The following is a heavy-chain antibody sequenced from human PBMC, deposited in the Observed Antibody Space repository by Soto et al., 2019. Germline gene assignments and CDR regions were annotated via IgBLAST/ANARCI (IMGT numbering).Heavy chain of an antibody. CDR2: ISGSGGST. CDR1: GFTFRSYA. V-gene: IGHV3-23*01. Sequence: PGGSLRLSCAASGFTFRSYAMSWVRQAPGKGLEWVSVISGSGGSTYYADSVKGRFTISRDNSKNTLKLSSVTAADTAVYYCARASIAVRRHSGYDPAFDYWGEGTLVTVSS. CDR3: ARASIAVRRHSGYDPAFDY. D-gene: IGHD5-12*01. J-gene: IGHJ4*02.